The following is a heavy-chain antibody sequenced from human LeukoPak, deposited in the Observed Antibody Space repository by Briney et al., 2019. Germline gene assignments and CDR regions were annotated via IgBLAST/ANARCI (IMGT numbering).Heavy chain of an antibody. CDR2: ISYDGSNK. V-gene: IGHV3-30*01. Sequence: GGSLRLSCAASGFTFSSYAMHWVRQAPGKGLEWVAVISYDGSNKYYADSVKGRFTTSRDNSKNTLYLQMNSLRAEDTAVYYCARDIVVVPAAIAGGGYMDVWGKGTTVTVSS. CDR3: ARDIVVVPAAIAGGGYMDV. CDR1: GFTFSSYA. D-gene: IGHD2-2*01. J-gene: IGHJ6*03.